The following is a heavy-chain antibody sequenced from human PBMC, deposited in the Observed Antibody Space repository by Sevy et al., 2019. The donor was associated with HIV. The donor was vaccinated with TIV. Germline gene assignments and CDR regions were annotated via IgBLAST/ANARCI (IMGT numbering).Heavy chain of an antibody. D-gene: IGHD2-2*01. CDR1: GGTFSSYA. J-gene: IGHJ6*02. CDR3: ARALPAIRIQGGMDV. Sequence: ASVKVSCKASGGTFSSYAISWVRQAPGQGLEWMGGIIPIFGTANYAQKFQGRVTITADESTSTAYMELSSLRSEDTAVYYCARALPAIRIQGGMDVWGQGTTVTVSS. V-gene: IGHV1-69*13. CDR2: IIPIFGTA.